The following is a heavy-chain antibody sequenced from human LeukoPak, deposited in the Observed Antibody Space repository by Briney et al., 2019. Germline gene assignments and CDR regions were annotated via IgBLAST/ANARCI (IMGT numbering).Heavy chain of an antibody. CDR3: ARDRFGGEDYFDY. V-gene: IGHV4-4*07. Sequence: SETLPLTCTVSGGSISCYYWSWIRQPAGKGLEWIGRIYTSGSTNYNPSLKSRVTMSVDTSKNQFSLKLSSVTAADTAVYYCARDRFGGEDYFDYWGQGTLVTVSS. CDR2: IYTSGST. CDR1: GGSISCYY. D-gene: IGHD2-21*01. J-gene: IGHJ4*02.